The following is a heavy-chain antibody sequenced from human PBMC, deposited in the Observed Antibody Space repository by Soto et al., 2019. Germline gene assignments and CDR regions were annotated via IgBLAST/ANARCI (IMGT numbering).Heavy chain of an antibody. CDR1: GGPFSSYA. D-gene: IGHD6-6*01. J-gene: IGHJ5*02. CDR2: IIPIFGTA. V-gene: IGHV1-69*01. Sequence: SVKVACKASGGPFSSYAIIWVRQAPGQGLEWMGGIIPIFGTANYAQKFQCRVTITADESTSTAYMELSSLRSEDTAVYYCAKYSSSGNWFDPWGQRTLVTVSS. CDR3: AKYSSSGNWFDP.